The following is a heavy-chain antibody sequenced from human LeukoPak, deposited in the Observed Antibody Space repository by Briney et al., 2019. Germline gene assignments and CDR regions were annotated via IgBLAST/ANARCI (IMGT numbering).Heavy chain of an antibody. J-gene: IGHJ4*02. V-gene: IGHV3-23*01. D-gene: IGHD3-22*01. CDR3: AKGAYYDSSGSPDY. CDR2: ISGSGGST. CDR1: GFTFSSYA. Sequence: SGGSLRLSCAASGFTFSSYAMSWVRQAPGKGLEWVSAISGSGGSTYYADSVKGRFTISRDNSKNTQYLQMNSLRAEDTAVYYCAKGAYYDSSGSPDYWGQGTLVTVSS.